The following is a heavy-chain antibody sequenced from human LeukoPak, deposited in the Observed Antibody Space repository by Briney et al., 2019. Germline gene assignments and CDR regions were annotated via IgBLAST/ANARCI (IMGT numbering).Heavy chain of an antibody. CDR3: ARVQAELAPNNAFDI. D-gene: IGHD1-7*01. Sequence: PSETLSLTCTVSGGSISSYYWSWIRQPPGKGLEWIGNIYYSGATNYNPSLKSRITISVDTSRNQFSLKLSSVTAADTAMYYCARVQAELAPNNAFDIWGQGTMVTVSS. V-gene: IGHV4-59*01. CDR1: GGSISSYY. CDR2: IYYSGAT. J-gene: IGHJ3*02.